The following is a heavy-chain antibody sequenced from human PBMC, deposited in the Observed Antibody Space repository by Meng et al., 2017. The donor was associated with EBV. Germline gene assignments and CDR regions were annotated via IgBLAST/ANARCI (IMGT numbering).Heavy chain of an antibody. V-gene: IGHV7-4-1*02. J-gene: IGHJ4*02. CDR3: ARGVEENGSHYPFDS. D-gene: IGHD1-1*01. CDR2: INTYSGKA. CDR1: GDTFRNYA. Sequence: QVQLVQSGFEWKRPGASGKVSCKASGDTFRNYAINWMRQVPGQGLEWMGWINTYSGKATFAQGFTGRFVFSLDTPVTTAHLQISGLKTEDSAVYYCARGVEENGSHYPFDSWGQGTLVTVSS.